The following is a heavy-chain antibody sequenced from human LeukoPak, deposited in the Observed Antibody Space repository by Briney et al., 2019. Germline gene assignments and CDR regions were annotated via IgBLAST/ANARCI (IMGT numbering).Heavy chain of an antibody. D-gene: IGHD2-15*01. CDR2: IYYGGST. J-gene: IGHJ4*02. CDR1: GDSINSKY. V-gene: IGHV4-59*01. Sequence: SETLSLTCSVSGDSINSKYWGWMRQPPGKGLEWSGYIYYGGSTNYNPSLKSRVSMSVDTSKDQFSLNLSSVTAADTAVYHCARLLAGCPGGRCRAHFDYWGQGTLVTVSS. CDR3: ARLLAGCPGGRCRAHFDY.